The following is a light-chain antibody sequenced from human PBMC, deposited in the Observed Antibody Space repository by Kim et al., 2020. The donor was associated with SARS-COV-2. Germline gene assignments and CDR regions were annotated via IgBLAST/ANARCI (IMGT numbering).Light chain of an antibody. CDR1: SSDVGGYNR. Sequence: QSALTQPPSVSGSPGQSVTISCTGTSSDVGGYNRVSWYQQPPGTAPKLMIYEVSNRPSGVPDRFSGSKSGNTASLTIYGLQAEDEADYYCSSYTSSSTFVFGTGTKVTVL. J-gene: IGLJ1*01. CDR2: EVS. V-gene: IGLV2-18*02. CDR3: SSYTSSSTFV.